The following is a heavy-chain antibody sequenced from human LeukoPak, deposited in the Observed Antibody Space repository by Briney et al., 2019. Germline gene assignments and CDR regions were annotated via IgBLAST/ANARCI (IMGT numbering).Heavy chain of an antibody. Sequence: ASETLSLTCTVSGGSVSRYYWSWIRQPPGKGLEWIGYIYYSGTTSYNPSLKSRLTISVDRSKNQFSLKLSSVTAADTAVYYCALYDSSGYYNFDYWGQGTLVTVSS. CDR1: GGSVSRYY. V-gene: IGHV4-59*08. J-gene: IGHJ4*02. CDR3: ALYDSSGYYNFDY. D-gene: IGHD3-22*01. CDR2: IYYSGTT.